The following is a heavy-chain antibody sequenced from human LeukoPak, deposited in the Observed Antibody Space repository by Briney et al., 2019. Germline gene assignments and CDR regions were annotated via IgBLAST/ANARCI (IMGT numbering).Heavy chain of an antibody. CDR2: ISSSSSYI. D-gene: IGHD2/OR15-2a*01. J-gene: IGHJ3*02. Sequence: GGSLRLSCAASGFTFSSYSMNWVRQAPGKGLEWVSSISSSSSYIYYADSVKGRFTISRDNATNSLYLQMNSLGAEDTAVYYCARATLHHFPDAFDIWGQGTMVTVSS. V-gene: IGHV3-21*01. CDR1: GFTFSSYS. CDR3: ARATLHHFPDAFDI.